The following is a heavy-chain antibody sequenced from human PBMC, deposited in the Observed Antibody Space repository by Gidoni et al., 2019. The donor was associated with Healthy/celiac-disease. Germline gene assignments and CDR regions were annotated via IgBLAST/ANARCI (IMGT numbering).Heavy chain of an antibody. Sequence: QVQLVQSGAEVKKPGASVKVSCKVSGYTLTELSMHWVRQAPGKGLEWMGGFDPEDGETIYAQKFQGRVTMTEDTSTDTAYMELSSLRSEDTAVYYCATGTRNRVVVVVAATHFDYWGQGTLVTVSS. J-gene: IGHJ4*02. CDR2: FDPEDGET. V-gene: IGHV1-24*01. CDR1: GYTLTELS. D-gene: IGHD2-15*01. CDR3: ATGTRNRVVVVVAATHFDY.